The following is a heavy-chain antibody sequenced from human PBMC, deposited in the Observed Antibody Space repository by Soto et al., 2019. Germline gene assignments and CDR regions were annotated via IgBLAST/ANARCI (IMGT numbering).Heavy chain of an antibody. D-gene: IGHD1-1*01. V-gene: IGHV1-18*01. CDR3: ARGNEEIHDNRKNWFDP. Sequence: VSVKVSCRASGYTFTTYGVNWVRQAPGQGLEWMGWISAYNGNTHYEQKFQGRVTMTTDTSTSTAYMELRSLRSDDTAVYYCARGNEEIHDNRKNWFDPWGQGTLVTVSS. CDR1: GYTFTTYG. CDR2: ISAYNGNT. J-gene: IGHJ5*02.